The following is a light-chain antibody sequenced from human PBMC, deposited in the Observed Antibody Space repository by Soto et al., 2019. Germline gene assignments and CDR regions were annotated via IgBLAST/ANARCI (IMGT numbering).Light chain of an antibody. CDR2: GAS. CDR1: QSVSSSY. CDR3: QHYGSSPWT. Sequence: EIVLTQSPGTLSLSPGERATLSCRASQSVSSSYLAWYQQKPGQAPRPLIYGASSRATVIPYRFSGSGSGTDFTLTISRLEPEDFAVYYCQHYGSSPWTFGQGTKVEIK. V-gene: IGKV3-20*01. J-gene: IGKJ1*01.